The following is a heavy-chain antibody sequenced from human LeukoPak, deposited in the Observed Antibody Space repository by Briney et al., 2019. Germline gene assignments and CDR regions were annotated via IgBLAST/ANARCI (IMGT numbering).Heavy chain of an antibody. CDR1: GGSISGYY. CDR2: VYSSGIT. V-gene: IGHV4-4*07. D-gene: IGHD4-17*01. J-gene: IGHJ4*02. CDR3: ARHQDYGDYALDY. Sequence: SETLSLTCTVSGGSISGYYWSWIRQPAGKGLEWIGRVYSSGITNYNPSLKSRVNMSVDTSKNQFSLKLSSVTAADTAVYYCARHQDYGDYALDYWGQGTLVTVSS.